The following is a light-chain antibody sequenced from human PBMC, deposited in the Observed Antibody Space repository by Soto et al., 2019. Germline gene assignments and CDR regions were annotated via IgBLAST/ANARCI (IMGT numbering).Light chain of an antibody. CDR3: QQRYVWLT. CDR1: QSVSSN. CDR2: GAS. J-gene: IGKJ4*01. V-gene: IGKV3-15*01. Sequence: EIVLTQSPATLSVSPGERATLSCRASQSVSSNLAWYQQIPGRAPRLLIYGASTRASGIPARFSGSGSGTDFTLTISSLEPEDSAVYYCQQRYVWLTFGGGTKVDIK.